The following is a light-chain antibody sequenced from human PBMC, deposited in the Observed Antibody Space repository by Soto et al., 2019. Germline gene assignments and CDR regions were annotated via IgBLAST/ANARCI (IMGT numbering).Light chain of an antibody. V-gene: IGKV3-20*01. CDR1: QSVSSSS. CDR3: QQCGGSPRT. Sequence: EIVFTQSPGTLSLSPGERATLSCSASQSVSSSSLAWYQQKRGQAPRLLIHDACSRATGIPDRFSGSGSGTDFTLTISRLEPEDFAVYYCQQCGGSPRTFGQGTKVDIK. J-gene: IGKJ1*01. CDR2: DAC.